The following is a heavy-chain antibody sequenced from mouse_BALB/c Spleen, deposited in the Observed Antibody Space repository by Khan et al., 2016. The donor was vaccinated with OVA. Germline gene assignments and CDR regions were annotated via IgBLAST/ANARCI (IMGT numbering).Heavy chain of an antibody. Sequence: QSQLGRSGPELKKPGETVKISCKASGYTFTNYGMNWVKQAPGKGLKWMGWINTYTGEPTYGDYLKGRLAFSLDTSASTAYLQINKLKTEDTATYFCARVGNDWYFDVWGAGTTVTVSS. V-gene: IGHV9-3-1*01. CDR1: GYTFTNYG. D-gene: IGHD2-1*01. J-gene: IGHJ1*01. CDR3: ARVGNDWYFDV. CDR2: INTYTGEP.